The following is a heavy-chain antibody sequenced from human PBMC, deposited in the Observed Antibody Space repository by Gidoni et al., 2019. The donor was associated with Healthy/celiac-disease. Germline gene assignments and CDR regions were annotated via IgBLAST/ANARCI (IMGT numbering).Heavy chain of an antibody. CDR3: ARTVSYQLLFPPWFDP. CDR2: IKQDGSEK. J-gene: IGHJ5*02. Sequence: CAASGFTFISYWMSWVRQAPGKGLEWVANIKQDGSEKDYVDSVKGRFTISRDNAKNSLYLQMNSLRAEDTAVYYCARTVSYQLLFPPWFDPWGQGTLVTVSS. CDR1: GFTFISYW. D-gene: IGHD2-2*01. V-gene: IGHV3-7*01.